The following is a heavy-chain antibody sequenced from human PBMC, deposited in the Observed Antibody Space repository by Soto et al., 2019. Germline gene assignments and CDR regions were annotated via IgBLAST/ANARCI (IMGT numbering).Heavy chain of an antibody. J-gene: IGHJ6*02. Sequence: PGGSLRLSCAASGFTFSSYAMSWVRQAPGKGLEWVTAISGSGGSTYYADSVKGRFTISRDNSKNTLYLQMNSLRAEDTAVYYCANSWYYDFWSGSSIYYYGMDVWGQGTTVTVSS. CDR1: GFTFSSYA. CDR2: ISGSGGST. CDR3: ANSWYYDFWSGSSIYYYGMDV. D-gene: IGHD3-3*01. V-gene: IGHV3-23*01.